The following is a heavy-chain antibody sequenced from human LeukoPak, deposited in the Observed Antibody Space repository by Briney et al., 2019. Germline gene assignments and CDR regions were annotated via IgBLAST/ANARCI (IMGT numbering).Heavy chain of an antibody. D-gene: IGHD3-10*01. CDR2: LSYDGSDK. CDR3: ARVGYYASGPFSYFDY. V-gene: IGHV3-30-3*01. CDR1: GFTFSSYA. J-gene: IGHJ4*02. Sequence: PGGSLRLSCAASGFTFSSYAMHGVRQAPGRGLEWVAVLSYDGSDKYYTDSVTGRFTISRDNARITLYMQMDSLRAEDTAVYYCARVGYYASGPFSYFDYWGQGTLVTV.